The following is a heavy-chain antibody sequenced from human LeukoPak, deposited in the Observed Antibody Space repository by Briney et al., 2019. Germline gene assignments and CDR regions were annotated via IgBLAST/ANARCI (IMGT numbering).Heavy chain of an antibody. D-gene: IGHD6-25*01. V-gene: IGHV3-48*03. J-gene: IGHJ4*02. CDR3: ARGPAALDF. Sequence: GGSLRLSCAASGFTFSSYEMNWVRQAPGKGLEWVSYISSSGSTIYYADPVKGRFTISRDNAKNSLYLQMNSLRAEDTAVYYCARGPAALDFWGQGTLVTVSS. CDR2: ISSSGSTI. CDR1: GFTFSSYE.